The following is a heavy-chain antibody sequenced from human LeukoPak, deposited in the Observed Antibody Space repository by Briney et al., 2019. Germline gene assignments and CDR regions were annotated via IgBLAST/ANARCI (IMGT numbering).Heavy chain of an antibody. CDR1: GGTFSSYA. D-gene: IGHD6-13*01. J-gene: IGHJ6*03. V-gene: IGHV1-69*06. CDR3: ARGIGSSWYYYYYYMDV. CDR2: IIPIFGTA. Sequence: ASVKVSCKASGGTFSSYAISWVRQAPGQGLEWMGGIIPIFGTANYAQKFQGRVTITADKSTSTAYMELSSLRSEDTAVYYCARGIGSSWYYYYYYMDVWGKGTTVTVSS.